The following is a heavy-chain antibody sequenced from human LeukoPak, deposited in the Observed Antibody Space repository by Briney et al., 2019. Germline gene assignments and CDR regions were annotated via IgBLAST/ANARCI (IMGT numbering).Heavy chain of an antibody. D-gene: IGHD1-14*01. CDR3: AKAGNPRLADYFDY. CDR2: ISYDGSNK. V-gene: IGHV3-30*18. Sequence: GRSLRLSCAASGFTFSSYGMHWVRQAPGKGLEWVAVISYDGSNKYYADSVKGRFTISGDNSKNTLYLQMNSLRAEDTAVYYCAKAGNPRLADYFDYWGQGTLVTVSS. CDR1: GFTFSSYG. J-gene: IGHJ4*02.